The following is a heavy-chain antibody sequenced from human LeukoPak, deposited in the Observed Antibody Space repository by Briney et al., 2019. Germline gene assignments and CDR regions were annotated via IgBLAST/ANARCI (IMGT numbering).Heavy chain of an antibody. CDR3: AKDDNWLQFQS. V-gene: IGHV3-23*01. D-gene: IGHD5-24*01. J-gene: IGHJ4*02. Sequence: PGGSLRLSCAASGFTFSSSAMSWVRQAPGKGLEWVSTISGSDSSTHYADSVKGRFTISRDNSKNTLYLQMNSLRAEDTAIYYCAKDDNWLQFQSWGQGTLVTVSS. CDR2: ISGSDSST. CDR1: GFTFSSSA.